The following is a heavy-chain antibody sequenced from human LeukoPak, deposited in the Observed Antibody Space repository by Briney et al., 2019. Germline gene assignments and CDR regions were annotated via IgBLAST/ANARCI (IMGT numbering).Heavy chain of an antibody. CDR3: ARDHYGGNSDY. CDR2: INTDGSST. J-gene: IGHJ4*02. V-gene: IGHV3-74*01. CDR1: GFTFRSYG. D-gene: IGHD4-23*01. Sequence: GGSLRLSCEASGFTFRSYGMSWVRQAPGGGLVWVSRINTDGSSTYYADSVKGRFTISRDNAKNTLYLQMNSLRAEDTAVYYCARDHYGGNSDYWGQGTLVTVSS.